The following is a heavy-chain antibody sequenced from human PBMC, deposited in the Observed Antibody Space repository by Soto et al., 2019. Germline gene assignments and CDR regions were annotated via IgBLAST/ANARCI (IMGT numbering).Heavy chain of an antibody. CDR1: GFTFSNYA. Sequence: GGSLRLSCAASGFTFSNYAMTWVRQAPGKGLEWVSVITGSGGGTYFVDSVKGRFTISRDNSKNTVYLQMNSLRAEDTAVYYCARRPLTAAGFDYWGQGTLVTVSS. J-gene: IGHJ4*02. CDR2: ITGSGGGT. CDR3: ARRPLTAAGFDY. V-gene: IGHV3-23*01. D-gene: IGHD6-13*01.